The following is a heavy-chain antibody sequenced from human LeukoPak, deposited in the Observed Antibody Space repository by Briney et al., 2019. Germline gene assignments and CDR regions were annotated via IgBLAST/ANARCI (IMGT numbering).Heavy chain of an antibody. CDR1: GGSISSGSYY. V-gene: IGHV4-61*02. D-gene: IGHD4-17*01. Sequence: SQTLSLTCTVSGGSISSGSYYWSWIRQPAGKGLEWIGRIYTSGSTNYNPSLKSRVTISVDTSKNQFSLKLSSVTAADTAVYYCARDYGDDDYWGQGTLVTVSS. CDR3: ARDYGDDDY. CDR2: IYTSGST. J-gene: IGHJ4*02.